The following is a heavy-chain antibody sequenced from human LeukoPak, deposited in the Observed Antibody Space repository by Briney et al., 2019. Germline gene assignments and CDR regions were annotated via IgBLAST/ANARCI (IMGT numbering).Heavy chain of an antibody. V-gene: IGHV3-23*01. Sequence: GGSLRLSCAASGFTFSSYAMSWVRQAPGKGLEWVSGISGSGGSIYYADSVKRRFTISRDNSKNTLYPQMNSLRAEDTAVYYCAKHSGYGSGSYLDYWGQGTMVTVSS. CDR3: AKHSGYGSGSYLDY. CDR1: GFTFSSYA. D-gene: IGHD3-10*01. J-gene: IGHJ4*02. CDR2: ISGSGGSI.